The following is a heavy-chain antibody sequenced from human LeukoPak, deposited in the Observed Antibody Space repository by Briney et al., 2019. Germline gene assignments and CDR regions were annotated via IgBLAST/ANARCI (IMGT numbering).Heavy chain of an antibody. J-gene: IGHJ5*02. D-gene: IGHD5-12*01. Sequence: SETLSLTCTVSGGSISSYYWSWIRQPPGKGLEGIGYIYYSGSTNYNPSLKSRVTISVDTSKNQFSLKLSSVTAADTAVYYCARSFRYSGYDSDPPWFDPWGQGTLVTVSS. CDR2: IYYSGST. CDR1: GGSISSYY. CDR3: ARSFRYSGYDSDPPWFDP. V-gene: IGHV4-59*01.